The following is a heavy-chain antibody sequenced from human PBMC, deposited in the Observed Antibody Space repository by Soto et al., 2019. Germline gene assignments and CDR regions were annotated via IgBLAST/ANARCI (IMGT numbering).Heavy chain of an antibody. D-gene: IGHD2-2*01. CDR1: GFSFDDYA. J-gene: IGHJ6*03. Sequence: EVQLVESGGGLVQPGRSLRVSCAASGFSFDDYAMHWVRQVPGKGLEWVSGISGNSGRIGYSDSVKGRFTISRDNAKNSLYLQMDSLTIEYTALYYSAKGLVVPNVMEPFGYYYDIDVWGKGTTVTVSS. CDR3: AKGLVVPNVMEPFGYYYDIDV. CDR2: ISGNSGRI. V-gene: IGHV3-9*01.